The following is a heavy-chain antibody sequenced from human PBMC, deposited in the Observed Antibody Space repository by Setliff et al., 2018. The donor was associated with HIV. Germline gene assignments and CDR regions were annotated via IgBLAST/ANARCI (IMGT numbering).Heavy chain of an antibody. CDR3: ARNDAFDI. CDR2: IYTNGRT. CDR1: GGSFSEYY. J-gene: IGHJ3*02. V-gene: IGHV4-59*10. Sequence: SSETLSLTCAVYGGSFSEYYWNWIRQPAGKGLEWIGHIYTNGRTHYNPSLKSRVTISMDTSKNQFSLKLSSVTAADTAVYYCARNDAFDIWGQGTLVTVSS.